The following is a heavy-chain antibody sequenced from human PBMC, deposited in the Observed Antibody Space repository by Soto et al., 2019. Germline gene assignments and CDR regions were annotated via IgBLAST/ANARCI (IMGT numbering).Heavy chain of an antibody. V-gene: IGHV3-23*01. CDR3: AISPWMYYYDSSGYYHYDY. D-gene: IGHD3-22*01. Sequence: GGSMRLSCAASGFTFSSYAMSWVRQETGKGMXWVSAISGSCVSTYYADSVKGRFTISRDNSKNTLYLQMNSLRAEDTAVYYCAISPWMYYYDSSGYYHYDYWGQGTLVTVSS. CDR1: GFTFSSYA. J-gene: IGHJ4*02. CDR2: ISGSCVST.